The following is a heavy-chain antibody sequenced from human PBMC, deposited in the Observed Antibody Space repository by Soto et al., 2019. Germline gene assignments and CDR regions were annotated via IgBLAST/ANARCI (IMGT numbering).Heavy chain of an antibody. J-gene: IGHJ6*03. V-gene: IGHV4-59*01. CDR3: AIGAPNTVIFYYYYKDV. D-gene: IGHD4-4*01. Sequence: PSETLSLTCTVSGGSISSYYWSWIRQPPGKGLEWIGYIYYSGSTNYNPSLKSRVTISVDTSKNQFSLKLSSVTAADTSVYYCAIGAPNTVIFYYYYKDVWGKGTTVTVSS. CDR1: GGSISSYY. CDR2: IYYSGST.